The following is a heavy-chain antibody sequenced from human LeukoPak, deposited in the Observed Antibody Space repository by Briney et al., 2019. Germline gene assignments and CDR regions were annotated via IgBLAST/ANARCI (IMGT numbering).Heavy chain of an antibody. Sequence: SETLSLTCTVSGGSISSGGFYWSWIRQHPGKGLEWIGTMYYSGSTYYNPCLKSRVTILVDTSKNQFSLKLSSVTAADTAVYYCARVSYVVWWFDPWGQGTLVTVSS. CDR2: MYYSGST. CDR1: GGSISSGGFY. V-gene: IGHV4-31*03. J-gene: IGHJ5*02. CDR3: ARVSYVVWWFDP. D-gene: IGHD3-16*01.